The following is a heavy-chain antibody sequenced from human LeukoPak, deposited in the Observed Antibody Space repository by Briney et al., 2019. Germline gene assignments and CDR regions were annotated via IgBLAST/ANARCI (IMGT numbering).Heavy chain of an antibody. Sequence: GGSLRLSCSASGYTFSSYWMHWVRQAPGKGLVWVSRIDTDGSITSYADSVKGRFTISRDNAKNTLYLQMNSLRAEDTAVYYCARAGDYYDSSGYLYYFDHWGQGTLVTVSS. CDR1: GYTFSSYW. V-gene: IGHV3-74*01. J-gene: IGHJ4*02. CDR3: ARAGDYYDSSGYLYYFDH. D-gene: IGHD3-22*01. CDR2: IDTDGSIT.